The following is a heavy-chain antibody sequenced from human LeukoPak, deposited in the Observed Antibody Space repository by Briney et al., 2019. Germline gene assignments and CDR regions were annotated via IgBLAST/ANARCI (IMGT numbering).Heavy chain of an antibody. CDR2: INLSSGGT. CDR3: ARDGLYCTNGVCSSDI. V-gene: IGHV1-46*01. CDR1: GYTFTRHY. J-gene: IGHJ3*02. D-gene: IGHD2-8*01. Sequence: GASVKVSCKASGYTFTRHYMNWVRQAPGQWLEWMGKINLSSGGTGYAQKFQGRVTMTRDTSTSTVYMELTSLRSEDTAVYYCARDGLYCTNGVCSSDIWGQGTLVTVSS.